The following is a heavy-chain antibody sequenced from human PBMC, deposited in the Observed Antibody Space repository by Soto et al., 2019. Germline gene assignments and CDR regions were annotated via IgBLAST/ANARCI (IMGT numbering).Heavy chain of an antibody. CDR2: IYYSGST. D-gene: IGHD7-27*01. CDR3: ARRWGTSFDF. J-gene: IGHJ4*02. V-gene: IGHV4-59*01. Sequence: QVQLQESGPGLVKPSETLSLTCTVSGGSISSYYWSWIRQPPGKGLEWIGYIYYSGSTNYNPSLKRRVTIAVDTSKNQFSLKVSSVTAADTAVYYCARRWGTSFDFWGQGTLVTVSS. CDR1: GGSISSYY.